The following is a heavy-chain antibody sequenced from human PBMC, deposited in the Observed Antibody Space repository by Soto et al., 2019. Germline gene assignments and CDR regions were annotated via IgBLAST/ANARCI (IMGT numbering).Heavy chain of an antibody. CDR3: ARALGSWGAYYFDY. V-gene: IGHV2-5*02. CDR1: GFSLNTYGVG. CDR2: IYWDDDK. Sequence: QITLKESGPTLVKHTQTLTLTCTVSGFSLNTYGVGVGWIRQPPGKALEWLALIYWDDDKRYSPSLKSRLTSTKDTTKNQAGLTMTNMDPVDTVTYYCARALGSWGAYYFDYWGQGTLVTVSS. D-gene: IGHD3-16*01. J-gene: IGHJ4*02.